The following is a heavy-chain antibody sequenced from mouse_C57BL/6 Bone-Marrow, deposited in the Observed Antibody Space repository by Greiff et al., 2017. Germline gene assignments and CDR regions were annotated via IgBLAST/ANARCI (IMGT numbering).Heavy chain of an antibody. D-gene: IGHD2-1*01. CDR2: ISNLAYSI. CDR3: ARHAGGNYPRAMDY. J-gene: IGHJ4*01. Sequence: EVQGVESGGGLVQPGGSLKLSCAASGFTFSDYGMAWVRQAPRKGPEWVAFISNLAYSIYYADTVTGRFTISRENAKNTLYLEMSSLRSEDTAMYYCARHAGGNYPRAMDYWGQGTSVTVSS. CDR1: GFTFSDYG. V-gene: IGHV5-15*01.